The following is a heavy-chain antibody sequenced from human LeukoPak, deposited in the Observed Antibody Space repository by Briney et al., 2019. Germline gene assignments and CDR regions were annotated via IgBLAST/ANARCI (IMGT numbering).Heavy chain of an antibody. CDR3: ATYLLAAAGDADY. V-gene: IGHV1-24*01. CDR2: FDPEDGET. D-gene: IGHD6-13*01. Sequence: ASVKVSCKVSGYTLTELSMHWVRQAPGKGLEWMGGFDPEDGETIYAQKFQGRVTVTEDTSTDTAYMGLSSLRSEDTAVYYCATYLLAAAGDADYWGQGTLVTVSS. J-gene: IGHJ4*02. CDR1: GYTLTELS.